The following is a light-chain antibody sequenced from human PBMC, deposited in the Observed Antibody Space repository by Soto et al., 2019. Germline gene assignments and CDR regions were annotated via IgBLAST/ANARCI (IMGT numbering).Light chain of an antibody. J-gene: IGKJ2*01. V-gene: IGKV3-20*01. CDR2: GAS. Sequence: EIVLTQSPGTLSLSPGERATLSCRASQSVTSARLAWYQQKPCQAPRLLIYGASNRATGIPDRFRCSGSGTDFTLTITRLEPEDFVVYYCQQYDGSPPHTFGQGTKLEIK. CDR3: QQYDGSPPHT. CDR1: QSVTSAR.